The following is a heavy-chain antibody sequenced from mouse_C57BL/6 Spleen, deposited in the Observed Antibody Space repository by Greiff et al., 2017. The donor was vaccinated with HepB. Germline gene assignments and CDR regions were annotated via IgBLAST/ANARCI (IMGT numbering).Heavy chain of an antibody. Sequence: EVKLMESGPGLVKPSQSLSLTCSVTGYSITSGYYWNWIRQFPGNKLEWMGYISYDGSNNYNPSLKNRISITRDTSKNQFFLKLNSVTTEDTATYYCARDRGYDGYLDYWGQGTTLTVSS. CDR2: ISYDGSN. D-gene: IGHD2-3*01. CDR3: ARDRGYDGYLDY. V-gene: IGHV3-6*01. J-gene: IGHJ2*01. CDR1: GYSITSGYY.